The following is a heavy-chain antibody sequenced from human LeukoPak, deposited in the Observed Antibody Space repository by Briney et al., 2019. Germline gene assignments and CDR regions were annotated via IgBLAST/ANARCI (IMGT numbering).Heavy chain of an antibody. D-gene: IGHD3-10*01. CDR3: ARGRITMVRGGYYFDY. V-gene: IGHV4-61*01. CDR2: IYYSGST. J-gene: IGHJ4*02. CDR1: GASVGSSSYY. Sequence: SETLSLTCTVSGASVGSSSYYWSWIRQPPGKGLEWIGYIYYSGSTNYNPSLKSRVTISVDTSKNQFSLKLSSVTAADTAVYYCARGRITMVRGGYYFDYWGQGTLVTVSS.